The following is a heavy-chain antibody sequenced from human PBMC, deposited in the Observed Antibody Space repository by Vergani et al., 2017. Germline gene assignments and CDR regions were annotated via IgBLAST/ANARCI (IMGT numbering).Heavy chain of an antibody. Sequence: QVRLQESGPGLVKPSETLSLTCTVSGASVSSSVSSSGYSWGWLRQPPGKGLEWIASLYYRGNSYYSPSLRSRLTISVDTSKNQFSLQLTSVTAADPAFYFCARRGRMGILTGRFAHHGFDVWGRGILVTVSS. CDR3: ARRGRMGILTGRFAHHGFDV. J-gene: IGHJ5*01. CDR1: GASVSSSVSSSGYS. V-gene: IGHV4-39*01. D-gene: IGHD3-9*01. CDR2: LYYRGNS.